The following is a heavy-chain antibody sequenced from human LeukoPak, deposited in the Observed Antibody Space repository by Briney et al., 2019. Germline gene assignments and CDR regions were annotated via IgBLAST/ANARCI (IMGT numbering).Heavy chain of an antibody. D-gene: IGHD2-15*01. V-gene: IGHV5-51*01. CDR3: ARREWWEPYYFDY. J-gene: IGHJ4*02. CDR2: IYPGDSDT. CDR1: GYSFTSYW. Sequence: GESLKISRKGSGYSFTSYWIGWVRQMPGKGLEWMGIIYPGDSDTRYSPSFQGQVTLSADKSISTAYLQWSSLKASDTAMYYCARREWWEPYYFDYWGQGTLVTVSS.